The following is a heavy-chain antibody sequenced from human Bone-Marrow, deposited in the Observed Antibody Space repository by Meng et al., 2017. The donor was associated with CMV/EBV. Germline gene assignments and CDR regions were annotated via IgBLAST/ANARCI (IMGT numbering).Heavy chain of an antibody. Sequence: GESLKISCAASGFTFSSYSMNWVRQAPGKGLEWVSSISSSSSYIYYADSVKGRFTISRDNAKNSLYLQMNSLRAEDTAVYYRARNLYSSSQKSANYYYYYGMDVWGQGTTVTVSS. CDR1: GFTFSSYS. D-gene: IGHD6-6*01. J-gene: IGHJ6*02. CDR3: ARNLYSSSQKSANYYYYYGMDV. CDR2: ISSSSSYI. V-gene: IGHV3-21*01.